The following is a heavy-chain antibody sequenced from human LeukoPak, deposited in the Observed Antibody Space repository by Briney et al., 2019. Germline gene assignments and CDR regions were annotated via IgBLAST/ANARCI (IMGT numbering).Heavy chain of an antibody. D-gene: IGHD1-26*01. V-gene: IGHV4-4*07. CDR1: GGSISSYY. CDR2: IYTSGST. CDR3: ARERRYPIVGATNYYYYYMDV. Sequence: PSETLSLTCTVSGGSISSYYWSWIRQPAGKGLEWIGRIYTSGSTNYNPSLKSRVTMSVDTSKNQFSLKLSFVTAADTAVYYCARERRYPIVGATNYYYYYMDVWGKGTTVTVSS. J-gene: IGHJ6*03.